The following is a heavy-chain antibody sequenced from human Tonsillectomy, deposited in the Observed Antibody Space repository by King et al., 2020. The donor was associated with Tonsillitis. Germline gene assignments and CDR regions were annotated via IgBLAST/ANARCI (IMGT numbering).Heavy chain of an antibody. CDR2: IRYDGNYI. CDR3: AKEGGGDIGGNYRVGAFDY. V-gene: IGHV3-30*02. D-gene: IGHD3-16*02. J-gene: IGHJ4*02. CDR1: GFTFSSYD. Sequence: VQLVESGGGVVQPGGSLRLSCVASGFTFSSYDSHWVRQAPGKGLEWVAFIRYDGNYIYYADSVKGRFAISRDNSKNTLYLQMNSLGIEDTAVYYCAKEGGGDIGGNYRVGAFDYWGQGTLVTVSS.